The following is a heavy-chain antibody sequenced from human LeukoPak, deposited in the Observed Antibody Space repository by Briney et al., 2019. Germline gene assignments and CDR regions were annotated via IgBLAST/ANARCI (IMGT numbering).Heavy chain of an antibody. CDR3: ARGHIAVAGTGFDY. Sequence: GGSLRLSCAASGFTFSSYSMNWVRQAPGKGLEWVSSISSSSSYIYYADSVKGRFTISRDNAKNSLYLQMNSLRAEDTAVYYCARGHIAVAGTGFDYWGQGTLVTVSS. CDR1: GFTFSSYS. V-gene: IGHV3-21*01. J-gene: IGHJ4*02. D-gene: IGHD6-19*01. CDR2: ISSSSSYI.